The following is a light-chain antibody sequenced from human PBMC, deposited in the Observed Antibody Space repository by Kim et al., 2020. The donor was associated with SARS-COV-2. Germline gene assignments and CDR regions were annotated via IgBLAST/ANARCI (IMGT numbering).Light chain of an antibody. V-gene: IGLV2-23*02. J-gene: IGLJ2*01. CDR3: CSYAGSSTSVV. Sequence: QSITISCTGTSSDVGSYNLVSWYQQRPGKAPKLMIYEVSKRPSGVYNRFSGSKSGNTASLTISGLQAEDEADYYCCSYAGSSTSVVFGGGTQLTVL. CDR1: SSDVGSYNL. CDR2: EVS.